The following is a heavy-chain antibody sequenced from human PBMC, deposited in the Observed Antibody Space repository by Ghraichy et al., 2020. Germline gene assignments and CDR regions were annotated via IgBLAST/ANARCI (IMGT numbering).Heavy chain of an antibody. V-gene: IGHV3-23*01. J-gene: IGHJ4*01. Sequence: GGSLRLSCAASGFTFSSHPMNWVRQDPGKGLEWVSGISAGGDGIYYADSVKGRFTISRDNSKNTLYLQMNSLRAEDTAIYYCARSARTTSDGSGRYLDSWGQGTLVTVSS. D-gene: IGHD3-10*01. CDR3: ARSARTTSDGSGRYLDS. CDR2: ISAGGDGI. CDR1: GFTFSSHP.